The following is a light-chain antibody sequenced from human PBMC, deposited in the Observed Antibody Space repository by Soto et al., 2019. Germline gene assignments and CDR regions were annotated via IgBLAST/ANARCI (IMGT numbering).Light chain of an antibody. CDR2: GAS. V-gene: IGKV3-20*01. J-gene: IGKJ1*01. CDR1: QSVSSSY. Sequence: EIVLTQSPGSLSLSPGERATLSCRASQSVSSSYLAWYQQKPGQAPRLLIYGASSRATGIPDRFSGSGSGTDFTLTIRTLEPEDWAVYYCQPYCSSPQTFGQGTKVEVK. CDR3: QPYCSSPQT.